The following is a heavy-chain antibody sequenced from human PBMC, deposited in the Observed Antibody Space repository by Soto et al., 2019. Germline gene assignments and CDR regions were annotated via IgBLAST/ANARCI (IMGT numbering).Heavy chain of an antibody. J-gene: IGHJ4*02. CDR3: ARGAIAVAGLYFFDY. CDR1: GFTFCSYW. CDR2: IKQDGSEK. D-gene: IGHD6-19*01. V-gene: IGHV3-7*04. Sequence: GGSLRLSCAAPGFTFCSYWMRWVRQAPGKGLEWVANIKQDGSEKYYVDSVKGRFTISRDNAKNSLYLQMNSLRAEDTAVYYCARGAIAVAGLYFFDYWGQGTLVTVSS.